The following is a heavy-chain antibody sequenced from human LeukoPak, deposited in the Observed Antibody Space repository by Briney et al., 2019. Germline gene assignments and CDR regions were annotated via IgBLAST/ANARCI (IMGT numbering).Heavy chain of an antibody. CDR1: GGISSSYY. Sequence: SETLSLTCIVSGGISSSYYWGWVRQPPGKGLEWVPSIYYTGTTYYNPSLKSRLTISVDTSKSQFSLGLSSVTAADTAVYYCARISYYYDSTVPRWAFDVWEHGTMVTVSS. CDR3: ARISYYYDSTVPRWAFDV. J-gene: IGHJ3*01. D-gene: IGHD3-22*01. CDR2: IYYTGTT. V-gene: IGHV4-39*01.